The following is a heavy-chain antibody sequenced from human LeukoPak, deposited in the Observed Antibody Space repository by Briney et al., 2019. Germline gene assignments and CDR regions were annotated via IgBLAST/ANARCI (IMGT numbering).Heavy chain of an antibody. CDR3: ARSHDILTGYYVFGY. CDR1: GGSISSSNW. J-gene: IGHJ4*02. D-gene: IGHD3-9*01. V-gene: IGHV4-4*02. Sequence: PSGTLSLTCAVSGGSISSSNWWSWVRQPPGKGLEWIGEIYHSESTNYNPSLKSRVTISVDKSKNQFSLKLTSVTAADTAVYYCARSHDILTGYYVFGYWGQGTLVTVSS. CDR2: IYHSEST.